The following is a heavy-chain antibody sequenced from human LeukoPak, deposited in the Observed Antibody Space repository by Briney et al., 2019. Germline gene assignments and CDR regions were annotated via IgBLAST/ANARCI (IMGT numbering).Heavy chain of an antibody. CDR2: FDPEDGET. CDR1: GYTLTESS. J-gene: IGHJ4*02. V-gene: IGHV1-24*01. Sequence: ASVKVSCKVSGYTLTESSMHWVRQAPGKGLEWMGGFDPEDGETIYAQKFQGRVTMTEDTSTDTAYMELSSLRSEDTAVYYCATESPGYSSSWYRSDLDYWGQGTLVTVSS. D-gene: IGHD6-13*01. CDR3: ATESPGYSSSWYRSDLDY.